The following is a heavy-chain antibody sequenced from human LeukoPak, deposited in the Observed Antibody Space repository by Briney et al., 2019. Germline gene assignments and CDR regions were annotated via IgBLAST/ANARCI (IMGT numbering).Heavy chain of an antibody. CDR2: IYTSGNT. D-gene: IGHD2/OR15-2a*01. CDR3: KRGDNT. J-gene: IGHJ5*02. CDR1: GGSISSGSSY. Sequence: SQTLSLTCTVSGGSISSGSSYWRWIRQPAGKGLEWIGRIYTSGNTNYKPSLQSRVTISVDTAKNQFSLKLSSVTAADTAVYYCKRGDNTWGQGTLVTVYS. V-gene: IGHV4-61*02.